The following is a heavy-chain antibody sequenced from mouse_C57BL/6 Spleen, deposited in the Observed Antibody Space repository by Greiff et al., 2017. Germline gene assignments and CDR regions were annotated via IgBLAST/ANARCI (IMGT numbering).Heavy chain of an antibody. CDR3: ARKGLYYSNLDY. CDR2: IYPGSGST. Sequence: QVQLQQPGAELVKPGASVKMSCKASGYTFTSYWITWVKQRPGQGLEWIGDIYPGSGSTNYNEKFKSKATLTVDTSYSTAYMQLSSLTSEDSAVYYCARKGLYYSNLDYWGQGTTLTVSS. CDR1: GYTFTSYW. D-gene: IGHD2-5*01. V-gene: IGHV1-55*01. J-gene: IGHJ2*01.